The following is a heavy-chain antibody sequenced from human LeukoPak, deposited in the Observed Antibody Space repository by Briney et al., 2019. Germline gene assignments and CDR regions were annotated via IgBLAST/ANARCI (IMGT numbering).Heavy chain of an antibody. Sequence: PSQTLSLTCTVSGNSISSGDNYWSWIRQPAGKGLEWIGRIYTSGSTNYNPSLKSRVTISGDTSKNQFSLRLSSVTAADTAVYYCARASYSYDINGWVPFDYWGQGTLVTVSS. CDR3: ARASYSYDINGWVPFDY. J-gene: IGHJ4*02. CDR2: IYTSGST. D-gene: IGHD3-22*01. CDR1: GNSISSGDNY. V-gene: IGHV4-61*02.